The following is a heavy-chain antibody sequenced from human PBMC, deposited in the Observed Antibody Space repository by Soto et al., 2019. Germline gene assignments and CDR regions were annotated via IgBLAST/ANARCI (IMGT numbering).Heavy chain of an antibody. CDR1: GFTFSSYG. Sequence: GSLRLSCAASGFTFSSYGMHWVRQAPGKGLEWVAVISYDGSNKYYADSVKGRFTISRDNSKNTLYLQMNSLRAEDTAVYYCAKDRRRGYSYGAFDYWGQGTLVTVSS. CDR2: ISYDGSNK. D-gene: IGHD5-18*01. J-gene: IGHJ4*02. CDR3: AKDRRRGYSYGAFDY. V-gene: IGHV3-30*18.